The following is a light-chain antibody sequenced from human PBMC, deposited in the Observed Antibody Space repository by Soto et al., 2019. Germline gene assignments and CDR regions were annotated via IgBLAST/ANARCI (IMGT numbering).Light chain of an antibody. CDR1: QSVRSTY. J-gene: IGKJ5*01. CDR3: QYYSSSLSIT. CDR2: GAP. Sequence: EIVLTQSPGTLSLSPGERATLSCRASQSVRSTYLAWYQQKPGQAPRLLIHGAPSRATGIPDRFSGSGSGTDFTLTISRLEPEDFAVYYCQYYSSSLSITFGQGTRLDIK. V-gene: IGKV3-20*01.